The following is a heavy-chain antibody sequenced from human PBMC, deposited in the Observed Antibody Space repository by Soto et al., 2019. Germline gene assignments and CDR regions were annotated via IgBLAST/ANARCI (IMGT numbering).Heavy chain of an antibody. CDR1: GGNFSSYA. D-gene: IGHD6-6*01. V-gene: IGHV1-69*12. J-gene: IGHJ4*02. Sequence: QVQLVQSGAEVKKPGSSVKVSCKASGGNFSSYAISWVRQAPGQGLEWMGGIIPIFSTANYAQKFQGIVTITADESTSTAYMELSSLRSEATAVYYCARGESIAACWFDYWGQGTLVTVSS. CDR3: ARGESIAACWFDY. CDR2: IIPIFSTA.